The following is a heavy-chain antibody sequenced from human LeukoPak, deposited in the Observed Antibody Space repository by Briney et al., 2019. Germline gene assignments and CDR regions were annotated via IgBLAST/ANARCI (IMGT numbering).Heavy chain of an antibody. CDR2: IIPIFGTA. D-gene: IGHD4-17*01. J-gene: IGHJ4*02. CDR3: ARAGEQIGYYFDY. CDR1: GGTFSSYA. V-gene: IGHV1-69*05. Sequence: SVKVSCKASGGTFSSYAISWVRQAPGQGFEWMGGIIPIFGTANYAQKFQGRVTITTDESTSTAYMELSSLRSEDTAVYYCARAGEQIGYYFDYWGQGTLVTVSS.